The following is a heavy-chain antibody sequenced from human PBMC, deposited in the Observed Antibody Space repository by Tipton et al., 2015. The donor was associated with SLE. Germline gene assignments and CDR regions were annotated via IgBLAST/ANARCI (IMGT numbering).Heavy chain of an antibody. D-gene: IGHD4/OR15-4a*01. Sequence: TLSLTCTVSGGSISSGSYCWSWIRQPAGKGLEWIGYIYTSGSTNYNPSLKSRVTISVDTSKNQFSLKLTSVTAADTAVYYCATEGPHGYGAPSYWGQGTLVTVSS. CDR2: IYTSGST. CDR3: ATEGPHGYGAPSY. J-gene: IGHJ4*02. V-gene: IGHV4-61*09. CDR1: GGSISSGSYC.